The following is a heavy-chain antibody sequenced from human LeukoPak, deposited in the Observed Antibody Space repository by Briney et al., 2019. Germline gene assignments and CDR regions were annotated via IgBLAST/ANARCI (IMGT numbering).Heavy chain of an antibody. V-gene: IGHV6-1*01. CDR3: GRDPGYYYAMDV. J-gene: IGHJ6*02. CDR2: TYYRSKWYY. CDR1: GDSVSSNTAA. Sequence: SQTLSLTSAISGDSVSSNTAAWNWVRQSPSRGLEWLGRTYYRSKWYYDYATSVSSRMAINPDPSKNLFSLQLKSVTPEDTAVYYCGRDPGYYYAMDVWGQGTTVTVSS. D-gene: IGHD2-15*01.